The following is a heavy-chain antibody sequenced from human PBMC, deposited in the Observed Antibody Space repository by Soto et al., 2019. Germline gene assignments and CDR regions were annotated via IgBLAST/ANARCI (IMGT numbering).Heavy chain of an antibody. Sequence: SETLSLTCTVSGGSISSYYWSWIRQPPGKGLEWIGYIYYSGSTNYNPSLKSRVTISVDTSKNQFSLKLSFVTAADTAVYYCARLRDPSEIDYWGQGTLVTVSS. CDR2: IYYSGST. V-gene: IGHV4-59*08. CDR1: GGSISSYY. CDR3: ARLRDPSEIDY. J-gene: IGHJ4*02.